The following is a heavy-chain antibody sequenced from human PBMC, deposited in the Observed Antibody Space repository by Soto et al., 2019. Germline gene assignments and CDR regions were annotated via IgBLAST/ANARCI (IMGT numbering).Heavy chain of an antibody. J-gene: IGHJ3*02. CDR1: GFTFSSYA. CDR3: VRLIVVVPAAMPDAFDI. V-gene: IGHV3-64D*08. CDR2: ISSNGGST. D-gene: IGHD2-2*01. Sequence: PGGSLRLSCSASGFTFSSYAMHWVRQAPGKGLEYVSAISSNGGSTYYADSVKGRFTISRDNSKNTLYLQMSSLRAEDTAVYYCVRLIVVVPAAMPDAFDIWGQGTMVTVSS.